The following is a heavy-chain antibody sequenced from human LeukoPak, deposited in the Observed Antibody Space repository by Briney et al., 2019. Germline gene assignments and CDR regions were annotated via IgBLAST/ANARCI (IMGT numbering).Heavy chain of an antibody. CDR3: TSGSRVGYNHLDY. D-gene: IGHD5-24*01. CDR2: IYYSGST. CDR1: GGSITSYH. Sequence: AETLSLTCTISGGSITSYHGSWIRQPPGKGLEGIGYIYYSGSTNYNPSLKSRVTISVDTSKNQFSLNLRSVGAGGKAVCKFTSGSRVGYNHLDYWREGPMVSVCS. J-gene: IGHJ4*02. V-gene: IGHV4-59*08.